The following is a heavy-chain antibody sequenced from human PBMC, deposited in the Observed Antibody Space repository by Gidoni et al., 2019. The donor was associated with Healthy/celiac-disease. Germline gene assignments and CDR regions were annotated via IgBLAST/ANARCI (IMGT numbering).Heavy chain of an antibody. CDR3: ARLRYYYDSSGTVFDY. J-gene: IGHJ4*02. CDR2: IWYDGSNK. V-gene: IGHV3-33*01. Sequence: QVQLVESGGGVVQPGRSLRLSCAASGFTFSSYGMHWVRQAPGKGLEWVAVIWYDGSNKYYADSVKGRFTISRDNSKNTLYLQMNSLRAEDTAVYYCARLRYYYDSSGTVFDYWGQGTLVTVSS. CDR1: GFTFSSYG. D-gene: IGHD3-22*01.